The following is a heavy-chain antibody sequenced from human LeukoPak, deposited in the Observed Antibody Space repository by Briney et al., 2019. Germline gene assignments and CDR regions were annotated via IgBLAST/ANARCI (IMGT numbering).Heavy chain of an antibody. D-gene: IGHD3-3*01. CDR1: GFTFSIYS. CDR3: ARGGVVTVATDY. V-gene: IGHV3-21*01. J-gene: IGHJ4*02. Sequence: PGGSLRLSCAASGFTFSIYSMNWVRQAPGKGLEWVSSISSSSSYIYYADSVKGRFTISRDNAKNSLYLQMNSLRAEDTAVYYCARGGVVTVATDYWGQGTLVTVSS. CDR2: ISSSSSYI.